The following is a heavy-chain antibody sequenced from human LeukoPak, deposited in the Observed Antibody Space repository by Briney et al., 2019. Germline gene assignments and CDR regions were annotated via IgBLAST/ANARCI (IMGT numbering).Heavy chain of an antibody. CDR1: GFTFDDYA. Sequence: GGSLRLSCAASGFTFDDYAMHWVRQAPGKGLEWVSGISWNSGSIGYADSVKGRFTISRDNAKNSLYLQMNSLRAEDTAVYYCARDNGLGYCSSTSCPGGGGDYWGQGTLVTVSS. V-gene: IGHV3-9*01. J-gene: IGHJ4*02. CDR2: ISWNSGSI. CDR3: ARDNGLGYCSSTSCPGGGGDY. D-gene: IGHD2-2*01.